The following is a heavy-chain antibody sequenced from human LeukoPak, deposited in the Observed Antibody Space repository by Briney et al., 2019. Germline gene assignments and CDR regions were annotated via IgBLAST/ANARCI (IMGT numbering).Heavy chain of an antibody. CDR1: GGSISSYY. CDR3: ARAERMYYYDSSGYYGSDWFDP. D-gene: IGHD3-22*01. CDR2: IYYSGST. V-gene: IGHV4-59*01. Sequence: SETLSLTCTVSGGSISSYYWSWIRQPPGKGLEWIGYIYYSGSTNYNPSLKSRVTISVDTSKNQFSLKLSSVTAADTAVYYCARAERMYYYDSSGYYGSDWFDPWGQGTLVTVSS. J-gene: IGHJ5*02.